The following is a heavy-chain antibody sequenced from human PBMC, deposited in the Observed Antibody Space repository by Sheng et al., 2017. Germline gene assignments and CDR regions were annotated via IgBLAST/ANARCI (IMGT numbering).Heavy chain of an antibody. CDR1: GYSISSGYY. D-gene: IGHD3-22*01. V-gene: IGHV4-38-2*02. Sequence: QVQLQESGPGLVKPSETLSLTCTVSGYSISSGYYWGWIRQPPGKGLEWIGSIYHSGSTYYNPSLKSRVTISVDTSKNQFSLKLSSVTAADTAVYYCARDRGYYDSSGYYFDYWARERWSPSPQ. CDR3: ARDRGYYDSSGYYFDY. CDR2: IYHSGST. J-gene: IGHJ4*02.